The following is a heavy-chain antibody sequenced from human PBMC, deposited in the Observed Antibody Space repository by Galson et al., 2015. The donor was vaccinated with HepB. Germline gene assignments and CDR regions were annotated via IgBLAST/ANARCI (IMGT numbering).Heavy chain of an antibody. D-gene: IGHD2-2*01. Sequence: SLRLSCAASGFTFSSYAMHWVRQAPGKGLEYVSAISSNGGSTYYADSVKGRFTISRDNSKNTLYLQMSSLRAEDTAVYYCVKDIVPAATRLRVYYYYGMDVWGQGTTVTVSS. V-gene: IGHV3-64D*06. CDR1: GFTFSSYA. CDR3: VKDIVPAATRLRVYYYYGMDV. CDR2: ISSNGGST. J-gene: IGHJ6*02.